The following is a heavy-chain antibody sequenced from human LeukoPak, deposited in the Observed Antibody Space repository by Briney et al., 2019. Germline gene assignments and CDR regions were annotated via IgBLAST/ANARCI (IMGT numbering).Heavy chain of an antibody. J-gene: IGHJ6*03. Sequence: SVKVSCKASGGTFSSYAISWVRQAPGQGLEWLGGIIPIFGTANYAQKFQGRVTITTDESTSTAYMELSSLRSEDTAVYYCARADRSVGPLAGPYYYYYYMDVWGKGTTVTASS. CDR2: IIPIFGTA. CDR3: ARADRSVGPLAGPYYYYYYMDV. D-gene: IGHD6-19*01. CDR1: GGTFSSYA. V-gene: IGHV1-69*05.